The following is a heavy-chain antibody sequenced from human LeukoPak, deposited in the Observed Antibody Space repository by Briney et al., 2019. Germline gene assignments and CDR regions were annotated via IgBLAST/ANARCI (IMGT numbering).Heavy chain of an antibody. Sequence: GGSLRLSCAASGFTFSSYAMSLVRQAPGKGLEWVSAISGSGGSTYYADSVKGRFTISRDNSKNTLYLQMNSLRAEDTAVYYCAKDGNDYGDYGLYDYWGQGTLVTVSS. CDR1: GFTFSSYA. J-gene: IGHJ4*02. CDR3: AKDGNDYGDYGLYDY. D-gene: IGHD4-17*01. V-gene: IGHV3-23*01. CDR2: ISGSGGST.